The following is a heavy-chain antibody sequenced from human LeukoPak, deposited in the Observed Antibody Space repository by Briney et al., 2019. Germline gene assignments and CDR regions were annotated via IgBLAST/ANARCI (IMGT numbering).Heavy chain of an antibody. V-gene: IGHV4-31*03. CDR1: GGSISSGDYY. Sequence: SETLSLTCTVSGGSISSGDYYWSWLRQHPGKGLEWIGYIYYSGSTYCNPSLKSRVTISVDTSKNQFSLKLSSVTAADTAVYYCARDLPGSNWFDPWGQGTLVTVSS. CDR3: ARDLPGSNWFDP. CDR2: IYYSGST. J-gene: IGHJ5*02.